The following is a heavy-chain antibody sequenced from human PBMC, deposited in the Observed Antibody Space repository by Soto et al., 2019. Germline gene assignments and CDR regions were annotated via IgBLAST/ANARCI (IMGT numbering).Heavy chain of an antibody. V-gene: IGHV4-30-4*01. CDR3: ARMSYFYDKWYFDL. CDR2: VYYSGST. Sequence: QLQESGPGLVMPSPTLSLPCTVSGASINNNDYSWSWLRQTPGQGLEWIGYVYYSGSTDYIPSLKSRLSMSIDKSQNQFTLKLNSVTAADTATYYCARMSYFYDKWYFDLWGRGTLVTVSS. D-gene: IGHD3-22*01. CDR1: GASINNNDYS. J-gene: IGHJ2*01.